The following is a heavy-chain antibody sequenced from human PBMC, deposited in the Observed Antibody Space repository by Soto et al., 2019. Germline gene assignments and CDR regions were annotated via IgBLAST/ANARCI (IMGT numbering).Heavy chain of an antibody. J-gene: IGHJ5*02. D-gene: IGHD2-8*02. V-gene: IGHV3-53*01. CDR1: GFTISGNY. CDR2: IFSGDNT. Sequence: EVQLVESGGGLIQPGGSLRLSCAASGFTISGNYITWVRQAPGKGLEWVSVIFSGDNTFYSDSVKGRFTISSDSSKNPVYLQMNRLRGYDTAVYFCATGLTLPVRPSFDTWGQGTLLTVSS. CDR3: ATGLTLPVRPSFDT.